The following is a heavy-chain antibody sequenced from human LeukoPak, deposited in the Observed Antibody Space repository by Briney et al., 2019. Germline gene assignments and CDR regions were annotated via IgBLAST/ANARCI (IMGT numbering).Heavy chain of an antibody. CDR2: IYYSGST. Sequence: PSGTLSLTCGVSGGSISSYYWSWIRQPPGKGLEWIGYIYYSGSTNYNPSLKSRVTISVDTSKNQFSLKLSSVTAADTAVYYRARTRRDYDFWSGYPRAFDYWGQGTLVTVSS. CDR1: GGSISSYY. J-gene: IGHJ4*02. CDR3: ARTRRDYDFWSGYPRAFDY. V-gene: IGHV4-59*08. D-gene: IGHD3-3*01.